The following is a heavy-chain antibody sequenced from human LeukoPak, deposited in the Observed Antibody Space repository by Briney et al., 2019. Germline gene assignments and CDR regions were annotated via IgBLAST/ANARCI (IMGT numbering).Heavy chain of an antibody. D-gene: IGHD1-14*01. J-gene: IGHJ4*02. CDR1: GFTFSSYT. Sequence: GGSLRLSCAASGFTFSSYTMSWVREAPGKGLEWVSSISSSINYIYHADSVKGRFTISRDDAQNSVYLQMNSLKDEDTAVYYCARSRTSSPYDKNLNFWGQGTLVTVSS. V-gene: IGHV3-21*01. CDR2: ISSSINYI. CDR3: ARSRTSSPYDKNLNF.